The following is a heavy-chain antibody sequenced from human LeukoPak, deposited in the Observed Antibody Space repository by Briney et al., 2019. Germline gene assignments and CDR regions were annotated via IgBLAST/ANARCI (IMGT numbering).Heavy chain of an antibody. D-gene: IGHD3-9*01. Sequence: SETLSLTCTVSGGSISSGGYSWSWIRQPPGKGLEWIGYIYHSGSTYYNSSLKSRVTISVDTSKNHFSLKLSSVTAADTAMYYCASTYYDILTGYQPLYWGQGTLVTVSS. CDR2: IYHSGST. V-gene: IGHV4-30-2*05. CDR1: GGSISSGGYS. J-gene: IGHJ4*02. CDR3: ASTYYDILTGYQPLY.